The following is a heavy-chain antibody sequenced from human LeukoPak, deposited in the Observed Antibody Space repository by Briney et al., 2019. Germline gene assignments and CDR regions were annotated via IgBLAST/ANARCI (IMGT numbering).Heavy chain of an antibody. V-gene: IGHV4-59*01. CDR3: ARDPVGHDAFDI. CDR1: GGSISSYY. J-gene: IGHJ3*02. Sequence: SETLSLTCTVSGGSISSYYWSWIRQPPGKGLEWIGYIYYSGSTNYNPSLKSRVTISVDTSKNQFSLKLSSVTAADTAVYYCARDPVGHDAFDIWGQGTMATVSS. CDR2: IYYSGST.